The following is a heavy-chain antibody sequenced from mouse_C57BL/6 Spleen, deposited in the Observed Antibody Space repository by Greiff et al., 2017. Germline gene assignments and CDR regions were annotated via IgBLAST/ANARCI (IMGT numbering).Heavy chain of an antibody. CDR1: GYSFTSYY. Sequence: QVQLQQSGPELVKPGASVKISCKASGYSFTSYYIHWVKQRPGQGLEWIGWIYPGSGNTKYNEKFKGKATLTADTSSSTAYMQLSSLTSEDSAVYYCAASPHYDPYYFDYWGQGTTLTVSS. CDR2: IYPGSGNT. D-gene: IGHD2-4*01. CDR3: AASPHYDPYYFDY. J-gene: IGHJ2*01. V-gene: IGHV1-66*01.